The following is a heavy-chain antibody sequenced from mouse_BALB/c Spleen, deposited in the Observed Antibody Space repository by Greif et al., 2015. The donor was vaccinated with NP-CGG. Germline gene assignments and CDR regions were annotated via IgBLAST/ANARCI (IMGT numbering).Heavy chain of an antibody. CDR2: INPYNDGT. V-gene: IGHV1-14*01. Sequence: EVQLQQSGPELVKPGASVKMSCKASGYTFTSYVMHWVKQKPGQGLEWIGYINPYNDGTKYNEKFKGKATLTSDKSSSTAYMELGSLTSEDSAVYYCARWGLLRLSYYAMDYWGQGTSVTVSS. J-gene: IGHJ4*01. D-gene: IGHD1-2*01. CDR1: GYTFTSYV. CDR3: ARWGLLRLSYYAMDY.